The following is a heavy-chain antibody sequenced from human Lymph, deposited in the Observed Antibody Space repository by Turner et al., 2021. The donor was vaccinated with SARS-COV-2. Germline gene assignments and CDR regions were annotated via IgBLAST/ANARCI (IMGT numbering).Heavy chain of an antibody. CDR1: GYTFTGDY. J-gene: IGHJ6*02. CDR3: ARDVERYNDFWSGYSGGYGLDV. Sequence: QVQLVQSGAEVKKPGASVKVSCKASGYTFTGDYMHWVRQAPGQGLEWMGWINPNSGCTNYAQKFQGRVTMTRDTSISTAYMELSRLRSDDTAVYYCARDVERYNDFWSGYSGGYGLDVWGQGTTVTVSS. V-gene: IGHV1-2*02. D-gene: IGHD3-3*01. CDR2: INPNSGCT.